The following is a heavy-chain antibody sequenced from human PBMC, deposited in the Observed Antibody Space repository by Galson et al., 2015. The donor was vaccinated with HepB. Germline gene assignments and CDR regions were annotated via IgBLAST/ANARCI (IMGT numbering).Heavy chain of an antibody. J-gene: IGHJ3*02. Sequence: ETLSLTCAVYGGSFSGYYWSWIRQPPGKGLEWIGEINHGGSTDYNPSLKSRVTMSVGTSKIQFALKLSSVPAPDTAVYFCARRYYYDSSGYFYSGRLSAFDIWGQGKMVTVSS. CDR2: INHGGST. D-gene: IGHD3-22*01. V-gene: IGHV4-34*01. CDR1: GGSFSGYY. CDR3: ARRYYYDSSGYFYSGRLSAFDI.